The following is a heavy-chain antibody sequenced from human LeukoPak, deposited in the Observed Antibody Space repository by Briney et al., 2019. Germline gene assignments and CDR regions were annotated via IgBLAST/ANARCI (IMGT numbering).Heavy chain of an antibody. CDR3: ARDLGGGSFDF. V-gene: IGHV4-31*03. Sequence: PSQTLSLTCTVSGGSISNGVYYWSWICQHPGKGLEWIGYIYYSGSTYYSPSLKSRLTMSVDTSKNQFSLKLSSVTAADTAVYYCARDLGGGSFDFWGQGTLVTVSS. CDR1: GGSISNGVYY. J-gene: IGHJ4*02. CDR2: IYYSGST. D-gene: IGHD2-15*01.